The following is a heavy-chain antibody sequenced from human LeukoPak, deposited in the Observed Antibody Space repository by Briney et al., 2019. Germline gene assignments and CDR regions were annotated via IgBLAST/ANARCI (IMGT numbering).Heavy chain of an antibody. V-gene: IGHV4-34*01. Sequence: SETLSLTCAVYGGSFSGYYWSWIRQPPGKGLEWIGEINHSGSTNYNPSLKSRVTISVDTSKNQFSLKLSSVTAADTAVYYCARGRLGDSSTGFDYWGQGTLVTVSS. J-gene: IGHJ4*02. CDR1: GGSFSGYY. CDR3: ARGRLGDSSTGFDY. D-gene: IGHD2-21*02. CDR2: INHSGST.